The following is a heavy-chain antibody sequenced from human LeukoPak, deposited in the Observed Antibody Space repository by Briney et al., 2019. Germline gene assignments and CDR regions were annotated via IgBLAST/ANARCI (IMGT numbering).Heavy chain of an antibody. D-gene: IGHD3-10*01. J-gene: IGHJ4*02. V-gene: IGHV3-74*01. CDR1: GFTFSRYR. CDR3: VRGLNGAGDY. CDR2: INEDETTI. Sequence: PGGSLTLSCAASGFTFSRYRMHWVGQAPGKRLVWVSRINEDETTITYADSLKDRFTISSHKAKKTQFLPISNQIDDDTAVYFCVRGLNGAGDYWGQGTLVTVSS.